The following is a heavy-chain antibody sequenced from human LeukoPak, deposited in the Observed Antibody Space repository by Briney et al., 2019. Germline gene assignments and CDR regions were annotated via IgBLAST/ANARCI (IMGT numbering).Heavy chain of an antibody. CDR1: GFTFSSYW. V-gene: IGHV3-7*01. CDR2: IKQDGSEK. CDR3: ASFGRVAAAGPRL. J-gene: IGHJ4*02. Sequence: PGGSLRLSCAASGFTFSSYWMSWVRQAPGKGLEWVANIKQDGSEKYYVDSVKGRFTISRDNAKNSLYLQMNSLRAEDTAVYYCASFGRVAAAGPRLRGQGTLVTVSS. D-gene: IGHD6-13*01.